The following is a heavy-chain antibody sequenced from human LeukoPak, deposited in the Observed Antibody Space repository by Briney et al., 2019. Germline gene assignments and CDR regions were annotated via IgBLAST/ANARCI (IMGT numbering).Heavy chain of an antibody. CDR2: INPNSGGT. D-gene: IGHD6-19*01. CDR3: ARDPGVSVAAYYFDY. CDR1: GYTFTGYY. J-gene: IGHJ4*02. V-gene: IGHV1-2*02. Sequence: GASVKVSCKASGYTFTGYYVHWVRQAPGQGLEWMGWINPNSGGTNYAQKFQGRVTMTRDTSISTAYMELSRLRSDDTAVYYCARDPGVSVAAYYFDYWGQGTLVTVSS.